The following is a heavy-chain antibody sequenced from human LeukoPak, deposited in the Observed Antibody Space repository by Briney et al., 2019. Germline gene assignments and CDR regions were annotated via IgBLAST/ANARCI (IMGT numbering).Heavy chain of an antibody. V-gene: IGHV3-66*02. CDR2: IYSGGST. D-gene: IGHD2-15*01. CDR1: GFTVSSNY. Sequence: GGSLRLSCAASGFTVSSNYMSWVRQAPGKGLEWVSVIYSGGSTYYAGSVKGRFTISRDNSKNTLYLQMNSLRAEDTAVYYCARRGGYCSGGSCYGIMSYWGQGTLVTVSS. J-gene: IGHJ4*02. CDR3: ARRGGYCSGGSCYGIMSY.